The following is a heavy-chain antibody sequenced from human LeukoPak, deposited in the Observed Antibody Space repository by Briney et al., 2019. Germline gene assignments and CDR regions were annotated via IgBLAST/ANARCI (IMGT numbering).Heavy chain of an antibody. Sequence: PSETLSLTCTVSGGSISSSNYYWGWLRQPPGRGLEWIGSIYYSGSTYYNPSLKSRVTISVDTSKNQFSLKLSSVTAADTAVYYCASMYSSGWYEGFFWGQGTLVTVSS. CDR2: IYYSGST. CDR3: ASMYSSGWYEGFF. CDR1: GGSISSSNYY. J-gene: IGHJ4*02. V-gene: IGHV4-39*01. D-gene: IGHD6-19*01.